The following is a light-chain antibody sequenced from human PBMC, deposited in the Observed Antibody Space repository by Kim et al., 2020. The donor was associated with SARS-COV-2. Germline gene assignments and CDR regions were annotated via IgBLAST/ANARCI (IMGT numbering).Light chain of an antibody. CDR3: QQYGWSPWYT. V-gene: IGKV3-20*01. J-gene: IGKJ2*01. Sequence: IVLTQSPGTLSLSPGERATLSCRASQSVSSDSLAWYQQKPGQAPRLIIYGTSSRPTGIPDRFSGSGSGTDITLTISRLEPEDVAEYYCQQYGWSPWYTFGQGTKLEI. CDR2: GTS. CDR1: QSVSSDS.